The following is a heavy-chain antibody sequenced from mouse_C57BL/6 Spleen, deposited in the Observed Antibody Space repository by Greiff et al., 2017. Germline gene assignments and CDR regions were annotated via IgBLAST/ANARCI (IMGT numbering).Heavy chain of an antibody. V-gene: IGHV14-4*01. CDR1: GFNIKDDY. CDR3: TTYDGSYFDY. J-gene: IGHJ2*01. CDR2: IDPENGDT. D-gene: IGHD1-1*01. Sequence: EVKVVESGAELVRPGASVKLSCTASGFNIKDDYMHWVKQRPEQGLEWIGWIDPENGDTEYASKFQGKATITADTSSNTAYLQLSSLTSEDTAVYYCTTYDGSYFDYWGQGTTLTVSS.